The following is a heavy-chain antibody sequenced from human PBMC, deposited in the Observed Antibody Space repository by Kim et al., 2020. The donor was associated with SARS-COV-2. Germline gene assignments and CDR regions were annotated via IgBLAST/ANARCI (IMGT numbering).Heavy chain of an antibody. J-gene: IGHJ6*02. CDR3: ASQPAMATCYYYGMDV. CDR1: GFTFDDYA. D-gene: IGHD5-18*01. V-gene: IGHV3-9*01. Sequence: GGSLRLSCAASGFTFDDYAMHWVRQAPGKGLEWVSGISWNSGSIGYADSVKGRFTISRDNAKNSLYLQMNSLRAEDTALYYCASQPAMATCYYYGMDVWGQGTTVTVSS. CDR2: ISWNSGSI.